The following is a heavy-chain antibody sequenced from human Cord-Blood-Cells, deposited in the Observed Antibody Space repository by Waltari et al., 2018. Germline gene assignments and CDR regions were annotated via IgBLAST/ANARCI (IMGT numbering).Heavy chain of an antibody. V-gene: IGHV4-34*01. CDR1: GGSFSGYY. Sequence: QVQLQQWGAGLLKPSETLSLTCAVYGGSFSGYYWSWIRQPPGKGLGWIGEINHSGSTNHSPALKSRVTIAVDTSKNQCSRKLSSVTAADTAVYYCARQHYGSGSYYNGWGQGTLVTVSS. CDR2: INHSGST. J-gene: IGHJ4*02. D-gene: IGHD3-10*01. CDR3: ARQHYGSGSYYNG.